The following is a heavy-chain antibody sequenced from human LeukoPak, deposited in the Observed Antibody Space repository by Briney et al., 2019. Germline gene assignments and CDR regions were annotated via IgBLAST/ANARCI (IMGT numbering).Heavy chain of an antibody. Sequence: PGGSLRLSCTTSGFTFSSYAMSWVRQAPGKGLEWVSLISFSEGTTYYADSVKGRFTVSRDNSKNTLYLQMDSLRAEDTAIYYCAKPFSGSWYAPYDCWGQGTLVTVSS. CDR2: ISFSEGTT. V-gene: IGHV3-23*01. CDR3: AKPFSGSWYAPYDC. J-gene: IGHJ4*02. CDR1: GFTFSSYA. D-gene: IGHD6-13*01.